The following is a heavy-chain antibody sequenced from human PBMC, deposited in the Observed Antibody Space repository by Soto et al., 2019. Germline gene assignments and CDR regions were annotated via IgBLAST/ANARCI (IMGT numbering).Heavy chain of an antibody. D-gene: IGHD2-2*01. J-gene: IGHJ6*02. CDR3: ARAGGYRSSTSCVYYYYGMDV. Sequence: ASVKVSCKASGYTFTSYAMHWVRQAPGQRLEWMGWINAGNGNTKYSQKFQGRVTITRDTSASTAYMELSSLRSEDTAVYYCARAGGYRSSTSCVYYYYGMDVWGQGTTVTVSS. CDR1: GYTFTSYA. V-gene: IGHV1-3*01. CDR2: INAGNGNT.